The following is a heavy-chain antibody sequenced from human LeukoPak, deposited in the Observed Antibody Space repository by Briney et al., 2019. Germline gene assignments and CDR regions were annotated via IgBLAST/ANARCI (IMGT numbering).Heavy chain of an antibody. CDR2: MYRNGGT. V-gene: IGHV4-4*07. CDR1: GGSISSYY. J-gene: IGHJ4*02. Sequence: PSETLSLTCTVSGGSISSYYWSWVRQPAGKGQEWVGRMYRNGGTNYNSSLKSRVTMSVDASKTQFSLKLSSVTAADSAVYYCARVPRYCSGGNCYSEYYFDYWGQGTLVTVSS. D-gene: IGHD2-15*01. CDR3: ARVPRYCSGGNCYSEYYFDY.